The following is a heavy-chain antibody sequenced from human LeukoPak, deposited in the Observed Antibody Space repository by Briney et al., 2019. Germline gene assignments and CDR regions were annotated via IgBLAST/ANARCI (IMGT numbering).Heavy chain of an antibody. D-gene: IGHD3-10*01. V-gene: IGHV4-34*01. CDR3: ARDLQYGSGEGGYFDY. CDR2: INHSGST. J-gene: IGHJ4*02. CDR1: GGSFSGYY. Sequence: SETLSLTCAVYGGSFSGYYWSWIRQPPGKGLEWIGEINHSGSTNYNPSLKSRVTISVDTSKNQFSLKLSSVTAADTAVYYCARDLQYGSGEGGYFDYWGQGTLVTVSS.